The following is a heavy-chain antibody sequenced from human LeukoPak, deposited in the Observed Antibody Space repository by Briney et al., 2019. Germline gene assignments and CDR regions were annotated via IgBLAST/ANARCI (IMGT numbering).Heavy chain of an antibody. V-gene: IGHV4-39*07. CDR2: IYYSGRS. J-gene: IGHJ6*03. Sequence: SETLSLTCTVSGGSISSSNYYWGWIRQPPGKGLECIGSIYYSGRSYYNPSLKSRVTISVDTSKNQFSLKLSSVTAADTAVYYCARVVDVVVTATSTYYYYHMDVWGKGTTVTVSS. D-gene: IGHD2-21*02. CDR3: ARVVDVVVTATSTYYYYHMDV. CDR1: GGSISSSNYY.